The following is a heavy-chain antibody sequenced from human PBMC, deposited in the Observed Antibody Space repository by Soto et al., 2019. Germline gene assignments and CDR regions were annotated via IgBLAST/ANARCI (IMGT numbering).Heavy chain of an antibody. J-gene: IGHJ3*02. V-gene: IGHV3-23*01. CDR1: GFTFSSYA. CDR2: ISTRGGGT. CDR3: AKDWYSSASGTDAFDI. D-gene: IGHD6-19*01. Sequence: EVQLLESGGGLVQPGGSLRLSCAASGFTFSSYAMGWVRQAPGKGLEWVSSISTRGGGTYYADSVKGRFTISRDYSKNTLYLRMNSLRAEDTAIYCCAKDWYSSASGTDAFDIWGQGTMVTVSS.